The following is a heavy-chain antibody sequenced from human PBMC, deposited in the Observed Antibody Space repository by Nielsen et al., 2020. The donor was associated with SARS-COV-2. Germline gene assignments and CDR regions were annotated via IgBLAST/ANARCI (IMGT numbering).Heavy chain of an antibody. D-gene: IGHD3-22*01. V-gene: IGHV1-3*01. CDR1: GYTFTSYA. CDR3: ASSYYDSSGYTGYFDY. Sequence: ASVKVSCKASGYTFTSYAMHWVRQAPGQRLEWMGWINAGNGNTKYSQKFQGGVTITRDTSASTAYMELSSLRSEDTAVYYCASSYYDSSGYTGYFDYWGQGTLVTVSS. CDR2: INAGNGNT. J-gene: IGHJ4*02.